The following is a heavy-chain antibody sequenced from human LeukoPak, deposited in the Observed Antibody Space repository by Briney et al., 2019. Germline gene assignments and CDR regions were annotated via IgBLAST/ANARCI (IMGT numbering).Heavy chain of an antibody. J-gene: IGHJ4*02. Sequence: PSETLSLTCTVSGGSISSDGYYWSWIRQHPGKGLEWIGYIYYSGNTYYNPSLKSRVAISVDTSKNQFSLELTSVTAADTAVYFCARDLMGDYDTSGYLEEWGQGTLVTVSS. CDR1: GGSISSDGYY. D-gene: IGHD3-22*01. V-gene: IGHV4-31*03. CDR3: ARDLMGDYDTSGYLEE. CDR2: IYYSGNT.